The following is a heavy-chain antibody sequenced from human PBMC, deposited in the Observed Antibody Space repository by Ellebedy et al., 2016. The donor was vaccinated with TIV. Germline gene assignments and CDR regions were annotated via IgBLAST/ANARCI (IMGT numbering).Heavy chain of an antibody. D-gene: IGHD2-15*01. CDR3: ARDVYTSCYN. Sequence: GESLKISCAASGFTFSNSGMNWVRQAPGKGLEWVSYIVSCSGSATYYADPVKGRFTISRDNVKNSLFLQMNSLRDEDTAVYYCARDVYTSCYNWGQGTPVTVSS. CDR2: IVSCSGSAT. V-gene: IGHV3-48*02. J-gene: IGHJ4*02. CDR1: GFTFSNSG.